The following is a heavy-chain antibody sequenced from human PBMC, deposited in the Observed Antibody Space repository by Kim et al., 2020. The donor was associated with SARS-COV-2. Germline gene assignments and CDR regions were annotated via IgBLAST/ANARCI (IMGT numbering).Heavy chain of an antibody. CDR2: GGST. CDR3: ARVYYDSLI. J-gene: IGHJ4*02. V-gene: IGHV3-66*01. D-gene: IGHD3-22*01. Sequence: GGSTCYANTVKGRFTISRDNSKNTLYLQMNSLRAEDTAVYYCARVYYDSLIWGQGTLVTVSS.